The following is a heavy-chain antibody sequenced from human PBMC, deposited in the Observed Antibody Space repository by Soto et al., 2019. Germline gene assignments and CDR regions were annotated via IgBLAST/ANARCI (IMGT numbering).Heavy chain of an antibody. J-gene: IGHJ4*02. CDR2: IYHSGSS. D-gene: IGHD6-13*01. CDR1: GYGITSDNL. V-gene: IGHV4-4*02. CDR3: ASGETQQQPHD. Sequence: ETRSLTCSTSGYGITSDNLLWFSRDPPGKGRQWSGEIYHSGSSKYNPSLKSRVIISVDKSKNQFSLKVSSVTAADTAVYYCASGETQQQPHDWGQGALVTVS.